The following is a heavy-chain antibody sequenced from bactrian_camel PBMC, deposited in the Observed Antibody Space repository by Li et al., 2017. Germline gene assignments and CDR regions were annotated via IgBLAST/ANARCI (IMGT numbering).Heavy chain of an antibody. D-gene: IGHD4*01. CDR2: IGSDGIT. CDR3: AKAFATTGYYNEYEIGS. V-gene: IGHV3S1*01. Sequence: HVQLVEYGGGSVRSGGSLRLSCAAHGYTYSSYCMAWFRQAPGKEREGVATIGSDGITSYADSVKGRFTISQDNAKNTLYLQLNSLKTEDTAMYYCAKAFATTGYYNEYEIGSWGQGTQVTVS. J-gene: IGHJ4*01. CDR1: GYTYSSYC.